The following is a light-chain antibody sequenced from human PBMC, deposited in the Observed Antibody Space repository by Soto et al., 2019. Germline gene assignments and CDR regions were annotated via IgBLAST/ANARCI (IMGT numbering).Light chain of an antibody. CDR3: QQYNSFSVT. Sequence: DIQMTQSPSTLSASVGDRVTITCRASQSISSWLAWYQQKPGKAPKLLIYKASSLESGVPSRFSGSGSGTEFTLTISSLQPDDFASYYCQQYNSFSVTFCQGIKVDI. CDR2: KAS. V-gene: IGKV1-5*03. J-gene: IGKJ1*01. CDR1: QSISSW.